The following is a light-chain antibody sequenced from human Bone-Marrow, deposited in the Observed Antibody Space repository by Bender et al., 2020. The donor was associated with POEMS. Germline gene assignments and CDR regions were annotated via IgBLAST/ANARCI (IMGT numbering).Light chain of an antibody. V-gene: IGLV2-14*02. Sequence: QSALTQPASVSGSPGQSITISCTGSSSDVGSYNLVSWYQQHSGKVPKLIISEVSKRPSGVSIRFSGSKSGNTASLTISGLQPEDEAYYFCCSSTSTTVMFGGGTKVTVL. J-gene: IGLJ3*02. CDR1: SSDVGSYNL. CDR3: CSSTSTTVM. CDR2: EVS.